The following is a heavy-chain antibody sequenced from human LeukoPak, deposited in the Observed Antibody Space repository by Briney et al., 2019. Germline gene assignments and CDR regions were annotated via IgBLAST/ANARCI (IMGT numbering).Heavy chain of an antibody. V-gene: IGHV1-69*04. J-gene: IGHJ4*02. CDR3: ARMRYYYGSGSYSIDY. CDR2: IIPILGIA. CDR1: GGTFSSYA. Sequence: SVKVSCKASGGTFSSYAISWVRQAPGQGLEWMGRIIPILGIANYAQKFQGRVTITADKSTSTAYMELSSLRSADTAVYYCARMRYYYGSGSYSIDYWGQGTLVTVSS. D-gene: IGHD3-10*01.